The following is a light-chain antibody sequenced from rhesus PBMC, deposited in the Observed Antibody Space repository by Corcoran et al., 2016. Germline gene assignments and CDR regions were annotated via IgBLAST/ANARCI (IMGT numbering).Light chain of an antibody. CDR2: KAS. Sequence: DIQMTQSPSSLSASVGDRVTITCRASENVNNYSHWYQQKPGKAPKLLIYKASTLQYGVPLRFSGSGAGTHFTLTISRLESEDFVTYYCQQYGLRPIPFGPGTRLDI. V-gene: IGKV1-74*01. CDR1: ENVNNY. J-gene: IGKJ3*01. CDR3: QQYGLRPIP.